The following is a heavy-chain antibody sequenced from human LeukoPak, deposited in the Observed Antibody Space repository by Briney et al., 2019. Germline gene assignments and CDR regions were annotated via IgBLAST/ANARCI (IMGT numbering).Heavy chain of an antibody. D-gene: IGHD3-10*01. V-gene: IGHV1-8*03. CDR1: GYTFTSYD. J-gene: IGHJ4*02. CDR2: MNPNSGNT. CDR3: ARGSSTQLLWFGELFDY. Sequence: ASVKVSCKASGYTFTSYDINWVRQATGQGLEWMGWMNPNSGNTGYAQKFQGRVTITRNTSISTAYMELSSLRSEDTAVYYCARGSSTQLLWFGELFDYWGQGTLVTVSS.